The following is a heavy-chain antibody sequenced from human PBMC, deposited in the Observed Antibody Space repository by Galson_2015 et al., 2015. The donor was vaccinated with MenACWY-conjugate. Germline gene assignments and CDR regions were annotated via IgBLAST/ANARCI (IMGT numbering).Heavy chain of an antibody. CDR2: INAGNGNT. CDR3: AREIVVAPAASWGDYYYGMDV. V-gene: IGHV1-3*01. J-gene: IGHJ6*02. D-gene: IGHD2-2*01. Sequence: SVKVSCKTSGYTFTNYAMHWVRQAPGQRLEWMGWINAGNGNTKYSQKFQGRVTITSDTSASTAYMELSSLRSEDTAVYYCAREIVVAPAASWGDYYYGMDVWGQGTTVTVSS. CDR1: GYTFTNYA.